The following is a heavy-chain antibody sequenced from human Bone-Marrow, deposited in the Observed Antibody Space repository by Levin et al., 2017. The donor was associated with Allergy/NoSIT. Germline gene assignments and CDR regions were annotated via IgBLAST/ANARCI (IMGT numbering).Heavy chain of an antibody. V-gene: IGHV1-46*01. J-gene: IGHJ4*02. Sequence: GASVKVSCKASGYTFTTNYMHWVRQAPGQGLEWMGIINPSGDSATYAQKFQGRVTMTRDTSTSTVYMELSSLRSEDTAVYYCARGAYYDSSGFYSNFDYWGQGTLVTVSS. D-gene: IGHD3-22*01. CDR2: INPSGDSA. CDR1: GYTFTTNY. CDR3: ARGAYYDSSGFYSNFDY.